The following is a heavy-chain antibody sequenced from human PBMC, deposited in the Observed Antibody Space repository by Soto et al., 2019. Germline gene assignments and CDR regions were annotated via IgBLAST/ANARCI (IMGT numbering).Heavy chain of an antibody. Sequence: SETLSLTCTVSGISIDNYYCSWIRQSAGKGLEWIGRIYSSGTTNYNPSLKSRVTMSVDMSKSQFSLNVRSVTAAGTAVYYCVRDVGGSGWFDPWGQGTLVTVSS. CDR3: VRDVGGSGWFDP. CDR1: GISIDNYY. V-gene: IGHV4-4*07. J-gene: IGHJ5*02. CDR2: IYSSGTT.